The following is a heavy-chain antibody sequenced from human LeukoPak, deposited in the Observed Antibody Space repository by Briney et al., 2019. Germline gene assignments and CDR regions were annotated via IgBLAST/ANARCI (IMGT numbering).Heavy chain of an antibody. CDR3: AKDPTAWVGAFDY. CDR1: GFDLSPYT. CDR2: IDTSTGRT. D-gene: IGHD1-26*01. V-gene: IGHV3-23*01. J-gene: IGHJ4*02. Sequence: GGSLRLSCSASGFDLSPYTMNWVRQAPEKGLEWVPTIDTSTGRTYYADSVKGRFTISRDNSKNTLYLQMNNLRAEDTAIYYCAKDPTAWVGAFDYWGQGTLVTVSS.